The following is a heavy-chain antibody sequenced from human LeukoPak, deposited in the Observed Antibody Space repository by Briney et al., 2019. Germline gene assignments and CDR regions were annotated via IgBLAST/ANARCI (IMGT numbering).Heavy chain of an antibody. J-gene: IGHJ4*02. CDR1: GGTFSSYA. CDR2: IIPIFGTT. CDR3: ARAVEFGEIWFGDHRHFHFDY. D-gene: IGHD3-10*01. V-gene: IGHV1-69*06. Sequence: SVKVSCKASGGTFSSYAISWVRQAPGQGLEWMGGIIPIFGTTNYAQKFQDRVTITADKSTSTAYMELSSLRSEDTAVYYCARAVEFGEIWFGDHRHFHFDYWGQGTLVTVSS.